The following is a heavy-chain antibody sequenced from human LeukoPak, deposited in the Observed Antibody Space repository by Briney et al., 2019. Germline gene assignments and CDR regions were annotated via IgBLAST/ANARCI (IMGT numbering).Heavy chain of an antibody. V-gene: IGHV3-30*02. CDR3: VNVRPYDDSSGSGFDY. CDR2: IRYDGSNK. Sequence: PGGSLRLSCAASGFTFSSYGMHWVRQAPGKGLEWVAFIRYDGSNKYYADSVKGRFTISRDNSKNTLYLRMNTLKAGETALYSCVNVRPYDDSSGSGFDYWGQGTLVTVSS. D-gene: IGHD3-22*01. J-gene: IGHJ4*02. CDR1: GFTFSSYG.